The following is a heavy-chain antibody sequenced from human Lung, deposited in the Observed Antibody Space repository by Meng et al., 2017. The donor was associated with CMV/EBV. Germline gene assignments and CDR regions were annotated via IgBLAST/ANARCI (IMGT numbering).Heavy chain of an antibody. CDR1: GFTFSSYG. J-gene: IGHJ4*02. Sequence: GGSLRPXCAPSGFTFSSYGMHWVRQAPGKGLEWVAFIRYDGRNKNYADSVKGRFTNSRYNSKNTLYLQINSQRAEDTAVYYCAKEFTQLAVAGIPYYFEYWGQGTXVTVSS. CDR2: IRYDGRNK. D-gene: IGHD6-19*01. V-gene: IGHV3-30*02. CDR3: AKEFTQLAVAGIPYYFEY.